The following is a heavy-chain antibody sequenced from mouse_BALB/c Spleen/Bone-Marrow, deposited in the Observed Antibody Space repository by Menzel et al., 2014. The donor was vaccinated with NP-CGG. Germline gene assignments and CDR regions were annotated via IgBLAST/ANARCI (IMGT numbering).Heavy chain of an antibody. J-gene: IGHJ3*01. CDR3: GSGPAWFAY. Sequence: VQLQQPGPELVKPGASVKISCKASGYSFXGYFMNWVKQSHGKSLEWIGRINPYNGDTFYNQKFKGKATLTVDKSSSTAHMELLSLTSEDSAVYYCGSGPAWFAYWGQGTLVTVSA. CDR2: INPYNGDT. V-gene: IGHV1-37*01. CDR1: GYSFXGYF.